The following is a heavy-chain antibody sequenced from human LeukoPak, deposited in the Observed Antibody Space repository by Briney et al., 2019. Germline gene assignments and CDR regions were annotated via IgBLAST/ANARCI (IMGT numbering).Heavy chain of an antibody. CDR1: GFTFSSYG. V-gene: IGHV3-33*01. D-gene: IGHD6-19*01. J-gene: IGHJ4*02. CDR3: ASQGQEGTSGWY. CDR2: IWYDGSNT. Sequence: PGRSLRLSCAASGFTFSSYGMHWVRQAPGKGLEWVAVIWYDGSNTYYADSVKGRFTISRDNSKDTLFLQLNSLRAEDTAVYYCASQGQEGTSGWYWGQGTLVTVSS.